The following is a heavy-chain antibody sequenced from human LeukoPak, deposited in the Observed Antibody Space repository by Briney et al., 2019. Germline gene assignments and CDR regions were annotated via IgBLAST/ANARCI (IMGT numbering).Heavy chain of an antibody. J-gene: IGHJ3*01. V-gene: IGHV3-23*01. Sequence: PGGSLRLSCAASGXTFSSAAMTWVRQAPGKGLEWVSLFGSSGGSTYYADSVKGRFTISRDNSKNTLSLQMNSLRVEDTAIYYCAKDIQLSTWGLGTMVTVSS. CDR3: AKDIQLST. CDR1: GXTFSSAA. D-gene: IGHD5-24*01. CDR2: FGSSGGST.